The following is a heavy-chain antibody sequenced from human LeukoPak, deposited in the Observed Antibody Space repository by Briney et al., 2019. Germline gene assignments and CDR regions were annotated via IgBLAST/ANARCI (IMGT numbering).Heavy chain of an antibody. D-gene: IGHD3-3*02. CDR1: GGSVSSGSYY. CDR3: ARKVSNRPFDY. V-gene: IGHV4-61*01. CDR2: IYYSGST. J-gene: IGHJ4*02. Sequence: SETLSLTCTVSGGSVSSGSYYWSCIRQPPGKGLEWIGYIYYSGSTNYNPSLKSRVTISVDTSKNQFSLKLSSVTAADTAVYYCARKVSNRPFDYWGQGTLVTVSS.